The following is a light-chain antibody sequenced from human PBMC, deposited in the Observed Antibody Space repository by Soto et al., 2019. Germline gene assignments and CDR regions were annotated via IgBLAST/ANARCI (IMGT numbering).Light chain of an antibody. J-gene: IGKJ1*01. CDR3: QQYGSSTRT. V-gene: IGKV3-20*01. Sequence: VLTQSPGTLSLSRGERATLSCRASQSVSSYLAWYQQKPGQAPRLLIYGASSRATGIPDRFSVSGSGTDFTLTISRLEPEDCAVYYCQQYGSSTRTFGQGTKVDIK. CDR2: GAS. CDR1: QSVSSY.